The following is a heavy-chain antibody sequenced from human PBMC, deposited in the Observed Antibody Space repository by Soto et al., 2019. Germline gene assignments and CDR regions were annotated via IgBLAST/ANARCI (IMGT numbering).Heavy chain of an antibody. CDR3: ARMRIVVVPAAHYYYYGMDV. CDR2: INAGNGNT. Sequence: ASVKVSCKASGYAFTSYAMHWVRQAPGQRLEWMGWINAGNGNTKYSQKFQGRVTITRDTSASTAYMELSSLRSEDTAVYYCARMRIVVVPAAHYYYYGMDVWGQGTTVTVSS. D-gene: IGHD2-2*01. V-gene: IGHV1-3*01. J-gene: IGHJ6*02. CDR1: GYAFTSYA.